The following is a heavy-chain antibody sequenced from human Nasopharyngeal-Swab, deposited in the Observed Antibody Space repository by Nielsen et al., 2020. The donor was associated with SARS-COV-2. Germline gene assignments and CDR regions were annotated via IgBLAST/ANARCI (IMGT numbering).Heavy chain of an antibody. CDR2: IYSGGST. V-gene: IGHV3-53*01. CDR3: ARVRSLAGHDAFDI. Sequence: GESLKISCAASGFTVSSNYMSWVRQAPGKGLEWVSVIYSGGSTYYADSVKGRFTISRDNSKNTLYLQMNSLRAEDTAVYYCARVRSLAGHDAFDIWGQGTMVTVSS. D-gene: IGHD6-19*01. J-gene: IGHJ3*02. CDR1: GFTVSSNY.